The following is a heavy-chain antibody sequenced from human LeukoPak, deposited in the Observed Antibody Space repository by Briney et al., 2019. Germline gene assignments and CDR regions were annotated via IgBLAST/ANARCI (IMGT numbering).Heavy chain of an antibody. V-gene: IGHV1-2*02. CDR3: ARLVHSGVEEDDY. CDR1: GGTFSSYA. D-gene: IGHD7-27*01. J-gene: IGHJ4*02. CDR2: INPYSGDT. Sequence: ASVKVSCKASGGTFSSYAISWVRQAPGQGLEWLGWINPYSGDTNYAQNFQGRVTVTRDTSISTAYMELSRLRSDDTAVYYCARLVHSGVEEDDYWGQGTLVIVSS.